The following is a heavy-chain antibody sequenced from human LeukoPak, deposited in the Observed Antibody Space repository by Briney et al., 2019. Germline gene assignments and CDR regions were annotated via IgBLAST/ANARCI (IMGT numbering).Heavy chain of an antibody. Sequence: ASVKVSCKTSGYTFTGYFMHWVRQAPGQGLEWMGRINPNSGGTNYAQKFQGRVTMTSDTSISTTYMEISRLRSDDTAVYYCARDKNYDFWSAFIDCWGQGTLVTVSS. CDR1: GYTFTGYF. D-gene: IGHD3-3*01. CDR2: INPNSGGT. J-gene: IGHJ4*02. CDR3: ARDKNYDFWSAFIDC. V-gene: IGHV1-2*06.